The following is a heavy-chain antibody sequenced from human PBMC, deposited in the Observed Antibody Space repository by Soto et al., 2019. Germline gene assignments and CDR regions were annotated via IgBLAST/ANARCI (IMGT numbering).Heavy chain of an antibody. D-gene: IGHD4-17*01. CDR1: GGSISSGRYY. J-gene: IGHJ2*01. CDR2: IYYSGST. CDR3: ARDQYGDNWYFDL. V-gene: IGHV4-31*03. Sequence: QVQLQESGPGLVKPSQTLSLTCTVSGGSISSGRYYWSWIRQHPGKGLEWIGYIYYSGSTYYNPSLKSRVTISVDTSKNQFSLKLSSVTAADTAVYYCARDQYGDNWYFDLWGRGTLVTVSS.